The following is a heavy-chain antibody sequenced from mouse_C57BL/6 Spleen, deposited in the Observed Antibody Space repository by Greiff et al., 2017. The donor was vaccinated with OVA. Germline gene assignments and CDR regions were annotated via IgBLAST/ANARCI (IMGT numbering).Heavy chain of an antibody. CDR3: ARRVAGDWYFDV. CDR2: ISDGGSYT. J-gene: IGHJ1*03. V-gene: IGHV5-4*01. CDR1: GFTFSSYA. Sequence: EVQVVESGGGLVKPGGSLKLSCAASGFTFSSYAMSWVRQTPEKRLEWVATISDGGSYTYYPDNVKGRFTISRDNAKNNLYLQMSHLKCEDTAMYYCARRVAGDWYFDVWAQGPRSPSPQ. D-gene: IGHD1-1*02.